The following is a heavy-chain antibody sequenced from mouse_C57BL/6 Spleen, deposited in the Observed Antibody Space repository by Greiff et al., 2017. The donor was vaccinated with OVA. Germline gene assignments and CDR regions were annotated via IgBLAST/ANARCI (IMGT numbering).Heavy chain of an antibody. D-gene: IGHD1-1*01. Sequence: QQPGKGLEWLGVTWTGGGTNYNSALKSRLSISKDNSKSQVLLKMNSLQTDDTARYYCARIAYYYGSSYDAMDYWGQGTSVTVSS. V-gene: IGHV2-9-1*01. J-gene: IGHJ4*01. CDR3: ARIAYYYGSSYDAMDY. CDR2: TWTGGGT.